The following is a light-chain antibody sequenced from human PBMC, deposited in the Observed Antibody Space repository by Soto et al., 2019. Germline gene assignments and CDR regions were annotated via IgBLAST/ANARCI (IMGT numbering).Light chain of an antibody. CDR3: SSYAGSNNV. V-gene: IGLV2-8*01. Sequence: QSVLTQPPSASGSPGQSVTISCTGASSDVGGYNYASWYQQHPGKAPKLMIYEVSKRPSGVPDRFSGSKSGNTASLTVSGLQAEDEADYYCSSYAGSNNVFGTGTKSPS. CDR2: EVS. J-gene: IGLJ1*01. CDR1: SSDVGGYNY.